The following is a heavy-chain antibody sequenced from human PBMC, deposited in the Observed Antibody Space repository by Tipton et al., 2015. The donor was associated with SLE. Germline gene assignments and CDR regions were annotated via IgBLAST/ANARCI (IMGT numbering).Heavy chain of an antibody. V-gene: IGHV4-59*11. CDR3: ARGSDGEYVRYFDV. Sequence: LRLSCIVSGDSLIKHYWNWFRQSPGKRLEWIGYVFYTGSTNYNPSLKSRITMSVDTSKNRVSLRLKSVSAADTAVYYCARGSDGEYVRYFDVWGPGTLVTVSS. J-gene: IGHJ2*01. CDR1: GDSLIKHY. CDR2: VFYTGST. D-gene: IGHD4-17*01.